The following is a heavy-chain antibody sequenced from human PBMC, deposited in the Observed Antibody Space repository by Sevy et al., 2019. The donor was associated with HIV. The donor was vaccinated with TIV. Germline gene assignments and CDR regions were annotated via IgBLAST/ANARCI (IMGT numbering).Heavy chain of an antibody. V-gene: IGHV3-30*04. CDR2: ISYNGKYT. CDR3: ARVAVEYCTDDCYHRFDY. D-gene: IGHD2-21*02. J-gene: IGHJ4*02. Sequence: GGSLRLSCTASGFTFSSYAMHWVRQAPGKGLEWVALISYNGKYTYYADSVKGRFSISRDDSKNTAYLQMNNLRTDDTAVYYCARVAVEYCTDDCYHRFDYWGQRTQVTVSS. CDR1: GFTFSSYA.